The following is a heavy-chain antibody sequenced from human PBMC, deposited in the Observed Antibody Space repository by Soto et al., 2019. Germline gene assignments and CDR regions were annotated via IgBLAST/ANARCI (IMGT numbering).Heavy chain of an antibody. CDR1: GYTLTELS. CDR3: ATFPPDCSSTSCRFDY. D-gene: IGHD2-2*01. J-gene: IGHJ4*02. CDR2: FDPEDGET. V-gene: IGHV1-24*01. Sequence: ASVKVSCKVSGYTLTELSMHWVRQAPGKGLEWMGGFDPEDGETIYAQKFQGRVTMTEETSTDTAYMELGSLRSEDTAVYYCATFPPDCSSTSCRFDYWGQGTLVTVSS.